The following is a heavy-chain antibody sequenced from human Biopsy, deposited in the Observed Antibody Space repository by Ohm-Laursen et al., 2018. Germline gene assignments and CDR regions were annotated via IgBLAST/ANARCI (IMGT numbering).Heavy chain of an antibody. J-gene: IGHJ4*02. CDR3: AKDDYDRVSSGYYFDY. CDR2: ISSTSNHI. V-gene: IGHV3-21*01. Sequence: SLRLSCSASGFAFSDYSMTWVRQAPGKGLEWVASISSTSNHIHYVDSVWGRFTISRDNAENSLYLEMNSLRVEDTAVYYCAKDDYDRVSSGYYFDYWGQGTLVSVSS. D-gene: IGHD3-10*02. CDR1: GFAFSDYS.